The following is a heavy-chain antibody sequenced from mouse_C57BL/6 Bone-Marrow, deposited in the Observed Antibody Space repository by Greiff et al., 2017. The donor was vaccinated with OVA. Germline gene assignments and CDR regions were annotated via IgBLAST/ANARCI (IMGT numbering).Heavy chain of an antibody. J-gene: IGHJ2*01. CDR1: GFNIKDDY. V-gene: IGHV14-4*01. Sequence: EVQLQQSGAELVRPGASVKLSCTASGFNIKDDYMHWVKQRPEQGLEWIGWIDPENGDTEYASKFQGKATITADTSSNTAYLQLSSLTSEDTAVYYCTTRYYDYFDYWGQGTTLTGSS. D-gene: IGHD1-1*01. CDR3: TTRYYDYFDY. CDR2: IDPENGDT.